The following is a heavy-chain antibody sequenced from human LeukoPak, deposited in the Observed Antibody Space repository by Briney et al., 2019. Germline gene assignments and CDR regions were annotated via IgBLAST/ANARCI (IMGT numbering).Heavy chain of an antibody. Sequence: TSETLSLTCTVSGGSISSSTYYWGWIRQPPGKGLEWIGEINHSGSTNYNPSLKSRVTISVDTSKNQFSLKLSSVTAADTAVYYCARGPPRLRFLEWSSERYWFDPWGQGTLVTVSS. V-gene: IGHV4-39*07. CDR3: ARGPPRLRFLEWSSERYWFDP. J-gene: IGHJ5*02. CDR1: GGSISSSTYY. D-gene: IGHD3-3*01. CDR2: INHSGST.